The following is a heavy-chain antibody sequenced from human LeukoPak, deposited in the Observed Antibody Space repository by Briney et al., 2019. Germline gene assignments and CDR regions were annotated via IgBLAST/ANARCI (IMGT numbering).Heavy chain of an antibody. V-gene: IGHV4-4*07. CDR2: ISTSGST. CDR3: ARSYSSSWYGFDY. D-gene: IGHD6-13*01. Sequence: PSETLSLTCTVSGGSISSYYWSWIRQPAGKGLESIGHISTSGSTNYNPSLKSRVTISVDTSKNQFSLKLSSVSAADTAVYYCARSYSSSWYGFDYWGQGTLVTVSS. J-gene: IGHJ4*02. CDR1: GGSISSYY.